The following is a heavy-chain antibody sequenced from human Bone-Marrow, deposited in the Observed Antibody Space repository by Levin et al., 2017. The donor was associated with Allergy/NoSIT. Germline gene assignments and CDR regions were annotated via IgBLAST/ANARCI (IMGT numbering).Heavy chain of an antibody. CDR3: ARDGTVVPAAIRIFSDWFDP. V-gene: IGHV3-11*01. CDR2: ISSSGSTI. D-gene: IGHD2-2*02. CDR1: GFTFSDYY. J-gene: IGHJ5*02. Sequence: GGSLRLSCAASGFTFSDYYMSWIRQAPGKGLEWVSYISSSGSTIYYADSVKGRFTISRDNAKNSLFLQMNSLRAEDTAVYYCARDGTVVPAAIRIFSDWFDPWGQGTLVTVSS.